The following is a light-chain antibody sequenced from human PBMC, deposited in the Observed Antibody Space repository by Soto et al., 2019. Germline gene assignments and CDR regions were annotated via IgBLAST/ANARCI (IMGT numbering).Light chain of an antibody. CDR2: DAS. CDR3: QERSKWPPGFT. J-gene: IGKJ3*01. CDR1: QSVSSY. V-gene: IGKV3-11*01. Sequence: EIVLTQSPATLSLSPGDRATLSCRASQSVSSYLAWYQQKPGQAPRLLIYDASNRATGIPARFSGSGSGTDFTLTIRSLEPDDFAVYYCQERSKWPPGFTFGRGTKVDIK.